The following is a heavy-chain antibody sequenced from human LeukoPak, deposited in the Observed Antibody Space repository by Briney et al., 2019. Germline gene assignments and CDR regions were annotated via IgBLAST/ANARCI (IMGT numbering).Heavy chain of an antibody. CDR1: GGSFSGYY. CDR3: RGGSPYYYYYYMDV. CDR2: INHSGST. Sequence: SGTLSLTCAVYGGSFSGYYWSWIRQPPGKGLEWIGEINHSGSTNYNPSLKSRVTISVDTSKNQFSLKLSSVTAADTAVYYCRGGSPYYYYYYMDVWGKGTTVTVSS. D-gene: IGHD3-3*01. V-gene: IGHV4-34*01. J-gene: IGHJ6*03.